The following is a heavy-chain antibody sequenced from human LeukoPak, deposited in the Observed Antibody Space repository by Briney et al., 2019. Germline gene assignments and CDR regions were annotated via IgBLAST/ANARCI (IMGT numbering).Heavy chain of an antibody. V-gene: IGHV1-2*02. Sequence: ASVKVSCKASGYTFTGSYIHWVRQAPGQGPEWMGWINPNSGDTKYAQRFQGRVTMTWDTSITTAYMELSSLRSDDTAVYYCVGHLTGGANYFDPWGQGTLVTVSS. D-gene: IGHD7-27*01. CDR2: INPNSGDT. CDR3: VGHLTGGANYFDP. CDR1: GYTFTGSY. J-gene: IGHJ5*02.